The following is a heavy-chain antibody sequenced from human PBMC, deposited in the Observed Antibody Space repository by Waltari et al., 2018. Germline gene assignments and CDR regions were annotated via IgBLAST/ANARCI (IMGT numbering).Heavy chain of an antibody. J-gene: IGHJ4*02. D-gene: IGHD3-16*02. CDR1: GFTFSSYS. CDR3: ARDRVTFGGVIGYYFDY. V-gene: IGHV3-48*01. Sequence: EVQLVESGGGLVQPGGSLRLSCAASGFTFSSYSMNWVRQAPGKGLEWVSYISSSSSTIYYADSVKGRFTIPRDNAKNSLDLQMNSLRAEDTAVYYCARDRVTFGGVIGYYFDYWGQGTLVTVSS. CDR2: ISSSSSTI.